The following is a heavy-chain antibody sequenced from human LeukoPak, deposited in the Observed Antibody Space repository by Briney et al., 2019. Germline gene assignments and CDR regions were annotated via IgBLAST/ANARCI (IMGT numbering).Heavy chain of an antibody. CDR3: AKAGSIRFDY. CDR1: GFTFSSSA. Sequence: GGSLRLSCAASGFTFSSSAMSWVRQAPGKGLEWVSGISGSGGGTYYADSVKGRFTISRDNSKNTLYLQLNSLRAADTAAYYCAKAGSIRFDYWGQGTLVTVSS. V-gene: IGHV3-23*01. J-gene: IGHJ4*02. D-gene: IGHD3-3*02. CDR2: ISGSGGGT.